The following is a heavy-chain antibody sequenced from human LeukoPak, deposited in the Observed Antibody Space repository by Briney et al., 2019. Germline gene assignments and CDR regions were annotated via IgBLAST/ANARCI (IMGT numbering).Heavy chain of an antibody. CDR1: GFTFSSYA. CDR3: ARGHHYGSASSAFDY. V-gene: IGHV3-30-3*01. Sequence: GGSLRLSCAASGFTFSSYALHWVRQAPGRGLEWVAVISYDGSNKYYADSVKGRYTISRDNSKNTLYLQMNSLRAEDTAVYYCARGHHYGSASSAFDYWGQGTLVTVSS. D-gene: IGHD3-10*01. CDR2: ISYDGSNK. J-gene: IGHJ4*02.